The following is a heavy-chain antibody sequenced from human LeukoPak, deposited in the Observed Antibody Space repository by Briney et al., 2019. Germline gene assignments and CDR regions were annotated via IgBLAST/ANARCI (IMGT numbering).Heavy chain of an antibody. Sequence: GGSLRLSCAASGFTFSSYSMNWVRQAPGKGLEWVSSISSSSSYIYYADSVKGRFTISRDNAKNSLYLQMNSLRAEGTAVYYRARAEEAAAGIGGFDPWGQGTLVTVSS. CDR2: ISSSSSYI. CDR1: GFTFSSYS. V-gene: IGHV3-21*01. CDR3: ARAEEAAAGIGGFDP. J-gene: IGHJ5*02. D-gene: IGHD6-13*01.